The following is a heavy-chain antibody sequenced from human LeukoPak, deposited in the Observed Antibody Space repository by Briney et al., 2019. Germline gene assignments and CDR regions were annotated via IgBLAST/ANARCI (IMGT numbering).Heavy chain of an antibody. Sequence: LGESLKISCKGSGYNFSNYWISWVRQMPGKGLEWMGIVYPGDSDARYSPSFQGQVTISADKTISTAYLQWSSQKASDTAMYYCARKRGYSYEFDYWGQGTLVTVSS. D-gene: IGHD5-18*01. CDR1: GYNFSNYW. J-gene: IGHJ4*02. V-gene: IGHV5-51*01. CDR3: ARKRGYSYEFDY. CDR2: VYPGDSDA.